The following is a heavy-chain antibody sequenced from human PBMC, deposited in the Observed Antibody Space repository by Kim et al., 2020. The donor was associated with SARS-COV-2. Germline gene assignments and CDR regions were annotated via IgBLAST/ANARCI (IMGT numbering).Heavy chain of an antibody. J-gene: IGHJ2*01. D-gene: IGHD3-22*01. Sequence: GGSLRLSCAASGFTFSSYSMNWVRQAPGKGLEWVSSISSSSSYIYYADSVKGRFTISRDNAKNSLYLQMNSLRAEDTAVYYCARDLSPWPNYYDSSGYDYWYFDLWGRGTLVTVSS. CDR2: ISSSSSYI. CDR1: GFTFSSYS. CDR3: ARDLSPWPNYYDSSGYDYWYFDL. V-gene: IGHV3-21*01.